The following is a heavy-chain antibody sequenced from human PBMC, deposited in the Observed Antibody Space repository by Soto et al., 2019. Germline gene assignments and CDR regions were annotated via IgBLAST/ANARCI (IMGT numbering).Heavy chain of an antibody. D-gene: IGHD6-6*01. CDR3: AREGKQLDRPRDGMDV. J-gene: IGHJ6*02. CDR1: GFTVSSNY. CDR2: IYSGGST. V-gene: IGHV3-53*01. Sequence: PGGSLRLSCAASGFTVSSNYMSWVRQAPGKGLEWVSVIYSGGSTYYADSVKGRFTISRDNYKNTLYLQMNSLRAEDTAVYYCAREGKQLDRPRDGMDVWGQGTTVTVSS.